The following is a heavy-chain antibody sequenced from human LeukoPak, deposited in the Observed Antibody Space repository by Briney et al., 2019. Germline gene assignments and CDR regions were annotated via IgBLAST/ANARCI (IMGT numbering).Heavy chain of an antibody. Sequence: GESPKITRKGSGYRFTSYWIGWVRQMPGKGLEGKGVIYPGDYDTRYSPSFQCQHPITAHKSISTASLQWSSLRSWQTAMYRCASRRFVAEAGVDAFDICGQGTMVTVSS. J-gene: IGHJ3*02. CDR1: GYRFTSYW. D-gene: IGHD6-13*01. CDR3: ASRRFVAEAGVDAFDI. CDR2: IYPGDYDT. V-gene: IGHV5-51*01.